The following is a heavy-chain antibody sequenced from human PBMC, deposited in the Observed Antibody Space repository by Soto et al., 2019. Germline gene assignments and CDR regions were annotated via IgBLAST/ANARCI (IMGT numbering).Heavy chain of an antibody. CDR2: IYYTVST. J-gene: IGHJ5*02. CDR3: ARVVGKNYFDT. D-gene: IGHD1-7*01. CDR1: GGSISGYY. Sequence: XASLSLLCTVCGGSISGYYWSWIRQPPGKGLEWIGYIYYTVSTYYNPSLKSRVTISLDTSRNQFSLKLTSVTAADTAVYYCARVVGKNYFDTWGQGTLVTVS. V-gene: IGHV4-59*01.